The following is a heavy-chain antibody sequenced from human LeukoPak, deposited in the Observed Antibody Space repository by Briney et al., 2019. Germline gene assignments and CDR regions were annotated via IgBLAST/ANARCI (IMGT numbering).Heavy chain of an antibody. CDR3: AAPGNYGSGPFDF. CDR2: IWYDGSNK. Sequence: PGGSLRLSCAASGFTFSSYGMHWVRQAPGKGLEWVAVIWYDGSNKYYADSAKGRFTISRDNAKNTLYLQMNGLRAEDTAVYYCAAPGNYGSGPFDFWGQGTLVTVSS. CDR1: GFTFSSYG. V-gene: IGHV3-33*03. D-gene: IGHD3-10*01. J-gene: IGHJ4*02.